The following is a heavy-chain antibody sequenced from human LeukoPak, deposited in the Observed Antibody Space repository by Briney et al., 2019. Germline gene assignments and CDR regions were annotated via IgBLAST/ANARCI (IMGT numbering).Heavy chain of an antibody. V-gene: IGHV4-59*01. CDR2: IYYSGST. Sequence: PSETLSLTCTVCGGSISSYYWSWIRQPPGKGLEWIGYIYYSGSTNYNPSLKSRVTISVETSKNQFSLNLSSVTAADTAVYYCARGVAASGTPNWFDAWGQGTLVTVSS. CDR1: GGSISSYY. D-gene: IGHD6-13*01. CDR3: ARGVAASGTPNWFDA. J-gene: IGHJ5*02.